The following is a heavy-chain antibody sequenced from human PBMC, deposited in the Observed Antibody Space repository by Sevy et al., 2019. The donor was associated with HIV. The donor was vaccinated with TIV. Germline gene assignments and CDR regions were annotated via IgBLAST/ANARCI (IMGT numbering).Heavy chain of an antibody. CDR1: GAAIGSGGYY. J-gene: IGHJ6*02. D-gene: IGHD4-17*01. CDR2: INYSGST. V-gene: IGHV4-31*03. Sequence: SETLSLTCTVSGAAIGSGGYYWSWIRQHPGKGLEWIAYINYSGSTYYNPSLKSRLSVSLDTAKNQLSLQLSSVTAADTAVYYCARDNRYGDYGLDVWGLGTTVTVSS. CDR3: ARDNRYGDYGLDV.